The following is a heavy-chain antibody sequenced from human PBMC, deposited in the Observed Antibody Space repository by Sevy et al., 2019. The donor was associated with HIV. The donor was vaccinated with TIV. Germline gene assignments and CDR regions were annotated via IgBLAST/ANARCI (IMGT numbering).Heavy chain of an antibody. CDR2: INHSGST. Sequence: SETLSLTCAVYGGSFSGYYWSWIRQPPGKGLEWIGEINHSGSTNYNPSLKSRVTISVDTSKNQFSLKLSSVTAADTAVYYCARGWILVVPAAMRSWFDPWGQGTLVTVSS. CDR1: GGSFSGYY. J-gene: IGHJ5*02. CDR3: ARGWILVVPAAMRSWFDP. V-gene: IGHV4-34*01. D-gene: IGHD2-2*01.